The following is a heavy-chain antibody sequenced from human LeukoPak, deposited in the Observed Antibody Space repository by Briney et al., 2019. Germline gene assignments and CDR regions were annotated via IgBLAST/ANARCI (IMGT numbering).Heavy chain of an antibody. J-gene: IGHJ4*02. CDR2: IYYTGST. D-gene: IGHD3-22*01. V-gene: IGHV4-39*01. Sequence: SETLSLTCTVSGGSISSNNYYWGWIRQPPGKGLEWIGSIYYTGSTYYNPSLKSRVTISVDTSKNQFSLQLSSVTAADSAVYYCARHRGPTYYFDSVSYYPFDYWGQGTLVTVSS. CDR1: GGSISSNNYY. CDR3: ARHRGPTYYFDSVSYYPFDY.